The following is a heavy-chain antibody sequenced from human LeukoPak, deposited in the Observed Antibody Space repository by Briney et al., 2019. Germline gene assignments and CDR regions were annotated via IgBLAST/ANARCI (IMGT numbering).Heavy chain of an antibody. J-gene: IGHJ4*02. Sequence: PGGSLRLSCAASGFTFDNSAMYWVRQFPGKGLEWISGISWNSGTIEYASSVKGRFTISRDNAENSLYLQMNSLSTEDTAFYYCAKGVSSIPVRGPLDYWGQGALVTVSS. CDR1: GFTFDNSA. CDR3: AKGVSSIPVRGPLDY. D-gene: IGHD6-6*01. V-gene: IGHV3-9*01. CDR2: ISWNSGTI.